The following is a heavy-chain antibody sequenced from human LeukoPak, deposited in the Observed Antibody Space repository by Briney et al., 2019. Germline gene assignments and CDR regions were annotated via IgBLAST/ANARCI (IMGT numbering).Heavy chain of an antibody. CDR1: GGSLSGGDYY. J-gene: IGHJ5*02. CDR2: IYYSGST. CDR3: AREALYCSSTSCRAFDP. Sequence: SETLSLTCTVSGGSLSGGDYYWGWIRQPPGKGLEWIGYIYYSGSTYYNPSLKSRVTISVDTSKNQFSLKLSSVTAADTAVYYCAREALYCSSTSCRAFDPWGQGTLVTVSS. D-gene: IGHD2-2*01. V-gene: IGHV4-30-4*01.